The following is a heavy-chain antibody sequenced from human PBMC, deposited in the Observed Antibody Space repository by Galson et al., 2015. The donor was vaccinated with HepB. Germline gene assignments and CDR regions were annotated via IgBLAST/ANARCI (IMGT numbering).Heavy chain of an antibody. CDR3: AKGYDSTGYYSFDY. CDR2: VSYDGNLD. Sequence: SLRLSCAASGLTFSHYGMHWVRQAPGKGLEWVTVVSYDGNLDHYAESVKGRFTISRDNSRNTLYLQMNSLRAKDTAVYFCAKGYDSTGYYSFDYWGQGTLVTVSA. V-gene: IGHV3-30*18. D-gene: IGHD3-9*01. J-gene: IGHJ4*02. CDR1: GLTFSHYG.